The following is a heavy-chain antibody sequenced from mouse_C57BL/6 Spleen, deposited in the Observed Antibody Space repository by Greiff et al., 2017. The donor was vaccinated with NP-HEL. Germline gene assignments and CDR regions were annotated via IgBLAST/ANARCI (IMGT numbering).Heavy chain of an antibody. CDR1: GFNIKDYY. CDR2: IDPEDGET. CDR3: ARNDYYGSSYERVWFAY. J-gene: IGHJ3*01. Sequence: VQLKESGAELVKPGASVKLSCTASGFNIKDYYMHWVKQRTEQGLEWIGRIDPEDGETKYAPKFQGKATITADTSSNTAYLQLSSLTSEDTAVYYCARNDYYGSSYERVWFAYWGQGTLVTVSA. V-gene: IGHV14-2*01. D-gene: IGHD1-1*01.